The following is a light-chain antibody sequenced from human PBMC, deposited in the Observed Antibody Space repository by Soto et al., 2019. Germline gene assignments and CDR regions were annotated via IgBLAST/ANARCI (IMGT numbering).Light chain of an antibody. J-gene: IGKJ2*01. Sequence: DSQMTQYPSTLSASVGDRVTITCLASQIIGRSLAWYQQKPGKAPKLLIYDASTLQSGVPSRFSGSESGTEFTLTISSLQPDDSATYYCQQYYSYPYTFGQGTKLEIK. V-gene: IGKV1-5*01. CDR1: QIIGRS. CDR2: DAS. CDR3: QQYYSYPYT.